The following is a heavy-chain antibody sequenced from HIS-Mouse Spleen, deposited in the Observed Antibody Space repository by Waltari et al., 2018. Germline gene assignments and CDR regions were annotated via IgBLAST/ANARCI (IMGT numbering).Heavy chain of an antibody. CDR3: ARGMGSSLPYDAFDI. Sequence: EVQLVESGGGLVQPGGSLRLSCAASGFTFSSYWMHWVRQARGRGLVWGERINRDGSGTRYAESVKGRVTISRDNAKNTLYLQMNSLRAEDTAVYYCARGMGSSLPYDAFDIWGQGTMVTVSS. V-gene: IGHV3-74*01. CDR1: GFTFSSYW. D-gene: IGHD6-13*01. CDR2: INRDGSGT. J-gene: IGHJ3*02.